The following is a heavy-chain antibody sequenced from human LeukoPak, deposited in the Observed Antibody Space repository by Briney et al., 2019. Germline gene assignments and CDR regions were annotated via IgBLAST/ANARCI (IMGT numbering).Heavy chain of an antibody. CDR3: ARADKSSGWYYFDY. Sequence: GASVKVSCKASGYTFTGYYMHWVRQAPGRGLEWMGRINPNSGGTNYAQKFQGGVTMTRDTSISTAYMELSRLRSDDTAVYYCARADKSSGWYYFDYWGQGTLVTVSS. D-gene: IGHD6-19*01. J-gene: IGHJ4*02. CDR1: GYTFTGYY. CDR2: INPNSGGT. V-gene: IGHV1-2*06.